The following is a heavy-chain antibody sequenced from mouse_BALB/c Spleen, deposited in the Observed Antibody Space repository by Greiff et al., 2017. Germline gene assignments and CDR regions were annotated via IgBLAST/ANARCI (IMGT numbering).Heavy chain of an antibody. CDR2: ISSGGSYT. CDR3: ARTGTGYFDV. J-gene: IGHJ1*01. D-gene: IGHD4-1*01. Sequence: DVQLQESGGDLVKPGGSLKLSCAASGFTFSSYGMSWVRQTPDKRLEWVATISSGGSYTYYPDSVKGRFTISRDNAKNTLYLQMSSLKSEDTAMYYCARTGTGYFDVWGAGTTVTVSA. CDR1: GFTFSSYG. V-gene: IGHV5-6*01.